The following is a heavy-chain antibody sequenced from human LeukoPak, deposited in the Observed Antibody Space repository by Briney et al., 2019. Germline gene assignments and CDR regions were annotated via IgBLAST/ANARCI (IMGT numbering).Heavy chain of an antibody. CDR2: IYYSGST. CDR3: ARSGCSGGSCYSQRGAFDI. J-gene: IGHJ3*02. D-gene: IGHD2-15*01. V-gene: IGHV4-39*07. CDR1: GGSINSSPYH. Sequence: SETLSLTCTVSGGSINSSPYHWGWIRQPPGKGLEWIGNIYYSGSTYYNPSLKSRVTISIDTSKNQFSLKLSSVTAADTAVYYCARSGCSGGSCYSQRGAFDIWGQGTMVTVSS.